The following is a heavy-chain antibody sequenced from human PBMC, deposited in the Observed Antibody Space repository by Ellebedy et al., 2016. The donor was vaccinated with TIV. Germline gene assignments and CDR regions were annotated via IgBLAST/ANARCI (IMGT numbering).Heavy chain of an antibody. CDR1: GFTFSSYA. CDR3: AKNPGGGYLNAFDI. J-gene: IGHJ3*02. Sequence: GESLKISCAASGFTFSSYAMSWVRQAPGKGLEWVSAISGSGGSTYYADSVKGRFTIPRDNSKNTLYLQMNSLRDEDTAVYYCAKNPGGGYLNAFDIWGQGTMVTVSS. V-gene: IGHV3-23*01. CDR2: ISGSGGST. D-gene: IGHD5-12*01.